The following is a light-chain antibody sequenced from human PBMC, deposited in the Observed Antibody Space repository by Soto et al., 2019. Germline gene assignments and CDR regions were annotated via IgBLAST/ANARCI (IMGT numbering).Light chain of an antibody. CDR3: CSFAVGAALV. Sequence: QSALTQPASVSASPGQSITISCTGNSSNVGTYELVSWYQHHPDKAPKLILYEGTKRPSGISSRFSGSKSGNRASLTISGLQAEDDADYYCCSFAVGAALVFGGGTKLTVL. V-gene: IGLV2-23*01. J-gene: IGLJ2*01. CDR1: SSNVGTYEL. CDR2: EGT.